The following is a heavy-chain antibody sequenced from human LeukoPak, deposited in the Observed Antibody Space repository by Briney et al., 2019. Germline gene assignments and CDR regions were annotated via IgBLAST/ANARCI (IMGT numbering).Heavy chain of an antibody. D-gene: IGHD6-13*01. CDR3: ARRSWSFDH. CDR1: GFTFSSYG. V-gene: IGHV3-30*03. Sequence: GRSLRLSCAASGFTFSSYGMHWVHQAPGKGLEWVAVISYDGSNKYYADSVKGRFTISRDNAKKSLYLQMNSLRAEDTAVYYCARRSWSFDHWGQGTLVTVSS. J-gene: IGHJ4*02. CDR2: ISYDGSNK.